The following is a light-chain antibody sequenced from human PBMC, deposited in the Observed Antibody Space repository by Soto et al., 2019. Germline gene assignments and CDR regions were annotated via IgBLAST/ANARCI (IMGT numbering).Light chain of an antibody. CDR2: DAS. J-gene: IGKJ4*01. CDR1: RSVGSS. V-gene: IGKV3-11*01. CDR3: QQRSDWPST. Sequence: EIVLTQSPATLSLSQGTRATPSSRASRSVGSSLGWYHKRPGKAPRLLIYDASNRATGIPARFSGSGSGTDFTLTISSLEPEDFAVYYCQQRSDWPSTFGGGTKVEIK.